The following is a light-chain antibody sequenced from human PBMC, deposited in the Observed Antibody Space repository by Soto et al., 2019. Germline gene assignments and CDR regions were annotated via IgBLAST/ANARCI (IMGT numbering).Light chain of an antibody. Sequence: PGERVTRSCRASQSVSSSYLTWYQQKPGQAPRLLIYGASTRATSIPARFSGSGSGTDFTLTISSLQPEDFAVYYCQQDYNLPETFGQGTKVDIK. J-gene: IGKJ1*01. CDR1: QSVSSSY. V-gene: IGKV3D-7*01. CDR2: GAS. CDR3: QQDYNLPET.